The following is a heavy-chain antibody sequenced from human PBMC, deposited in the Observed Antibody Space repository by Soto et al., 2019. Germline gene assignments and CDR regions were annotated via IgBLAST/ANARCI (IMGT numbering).Heavy chain of an antibody. CDR1: GFTFDNYA. V-gene: IGHV3-23*01. J-gene: IGHJ4*02. D-gene: IGHD3-22*01. Sequence: EVQLLESGGGLVQPGGSVRLSCVASGFTFDNYAMTWVRQAPGKGLEWVSTISGSGGTTHYADSVEGRFTVSRDNSTRTMSLQMNMLRVEDTAIYYCARDLTSYEFWGQGTLVIVSS. CDR3: ARDLTSYEF. CDR2: ISGSGGTT.